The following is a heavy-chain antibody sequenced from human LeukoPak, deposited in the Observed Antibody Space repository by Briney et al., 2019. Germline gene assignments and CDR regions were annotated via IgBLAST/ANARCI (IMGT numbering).Heavy chain of an antibody. D-gene: IGHD2-15*01. V-gene: IGHV3-53*01. CDR2: IYSDGST. CDR3: ARGYCSGGTCYTQEYYFDY. Sequence: GGSLRLSCAASGFTVNSAYVTWVRQPPGKGREWVADIYSDGSTYYKDSEKGRFTISRDTSNNTLYLQISILSADDTAVYFCARGYCSGGTCYTQEYYFDYWGQGTLVTVSS. J-gene: IGHJ4*02. CDR1: GFTVNSAY.